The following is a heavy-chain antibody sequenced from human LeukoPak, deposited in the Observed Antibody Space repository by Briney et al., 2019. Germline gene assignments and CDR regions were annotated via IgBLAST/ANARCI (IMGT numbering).Heavy chain of an antibody. CDR1: GGSISSYY. V-gene: IGHV4-4*07. D-gene: IGHD2-2*01. Sequence: PSETLSVTCPVSGGSISSYYWSWIGQPAGKGLEWIGRIYTSGSTNYNPPLKSRVTISVDKCKNQFSLKLSSVTAADTAVYYCARAALDYGLSEDIVVVPAAKEWFDPWGQGTLVTVSS. J-gene: IGHJ5*02. CDR3: ARAALDYGLSEDIVVVPAAKEWFDP. CDR2: IYTSGST.